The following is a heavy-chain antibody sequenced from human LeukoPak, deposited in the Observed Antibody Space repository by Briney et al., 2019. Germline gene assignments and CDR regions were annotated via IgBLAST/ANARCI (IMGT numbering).Heavy chain of an antibody. CDR2: INPSGGST. Sequence: GASVKVSCKASGYTFTSYYMHWVRQAPGQGLDWMGIINPSGGSTSYAQKFQGRVTMTRDMSTSTVYMELSSLRSEDTAVYYCAGCSSTGCSDYYYYMDVWGKGTTVTVSS. V-gene: IGHV1-46*01. J-gene: IGHJ6*03. CDR3: AGCSSTGCSDYYYYMDV. D-gene: IGHD2-2*01. CDR1: GYTFTSYY.